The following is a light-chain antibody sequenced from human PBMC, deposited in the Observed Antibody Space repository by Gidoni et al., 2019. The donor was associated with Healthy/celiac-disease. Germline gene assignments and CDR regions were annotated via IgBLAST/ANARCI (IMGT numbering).Light chain of an antibody. CDR1: QSVSSSY. CDR3: QQYGSSPQT. J-gene: IGKJ1*01. Sequence: EIVLTQSPGTLSLSPGERATLSCRASQSVSSSYLAWYQQKPGQATRLLIYGASSRATGIPDRFIGSWSGTDFTLTISRLEPEYFAVYYCQQYGSSPQTFXXXTKVEIK. CDR2: GAS. V-gene: IGKV3-20*01.